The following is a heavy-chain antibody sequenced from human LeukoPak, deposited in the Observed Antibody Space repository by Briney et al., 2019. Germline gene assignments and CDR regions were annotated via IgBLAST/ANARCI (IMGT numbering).Heavy chain of an antibody. CDR3: ARAPVSITGSGDFDY. CDR1: GGTFSSYA. Sequence: SVKVSCKASGGTFSSYAISWVRQAPGQGLEWMGRIIPILGIANYAQKFQGRVTITADKSTSTAYMELSSLRSEDTAVYYCARAPVSITGSGDFDYWGQGTLVTVSS. V-gene: IGHV1-69*04. CDR2: IIPILGIA. J-gene: IGHJ4*02. D-gene: IGHD1-20*01.